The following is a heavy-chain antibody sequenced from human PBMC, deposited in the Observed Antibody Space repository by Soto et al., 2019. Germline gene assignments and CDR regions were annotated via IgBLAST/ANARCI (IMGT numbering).Heavy chain of an antibody. CDR2: ISSSGSHR. CDR1: GFTFSDFY. CDR3: ARDLALAGNY. J-gene: IGHJ4*02. Sequence: PGGSLILSCAASGFTFSDFYMGWIRQAPGKGLEWVSSISSSGSHRNYADSVKGRFTISRDNANNSLFLQMNSLRAEDTATYYCARDLALAGNYWGQGVLVTVSS. V-gene: IGHV3-11*06. D-gene: IGHD6-19*01.